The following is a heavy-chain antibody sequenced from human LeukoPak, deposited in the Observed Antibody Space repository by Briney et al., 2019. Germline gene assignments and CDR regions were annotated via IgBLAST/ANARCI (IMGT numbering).Heavy chain of an antibody. Sequence: GGSLRLSCAASGFTFSSYSMNWVRQAPGKGLEWVSSISSESTYIFYADSVKGRFTISRDNAKNSLYLQMNSLRAEDTAVYYCASFETVAAKPFDYWGQGTLVTVSS. V-gene: IGHV3-21*01. CDR1: GFTFSSYS. CDR3: ASFETVAAKPFDY. J-gene: IGHJ4*02. CDR2: ISSESTYI. D-gene: IGHD6-19*01.